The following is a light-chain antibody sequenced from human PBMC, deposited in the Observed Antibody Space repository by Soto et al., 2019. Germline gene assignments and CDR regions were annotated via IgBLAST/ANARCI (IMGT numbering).Light chain of an antibody. CDR2: GAS. CDR1: QSVTSSF. V-gene: IGKV3-20*01. CDR3: QQYSNSPIT. J-gene: IGKJ5*01. Sequence: EIVMTQSPGTLSLSPGERATLSCRASQSVTSSFLAWFQQKPGQAPRLLISGASSRATCIPDRFICSGSGTDFPLTISRLEPEDFAVYYCQQYSNSPITFGQGTRLAIK.